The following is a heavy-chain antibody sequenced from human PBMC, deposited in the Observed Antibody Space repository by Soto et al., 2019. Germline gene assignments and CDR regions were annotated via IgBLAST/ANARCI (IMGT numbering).Heavy chain of an antibody. CDR3: ARDRIGYSYGLDYYGMDV. CDR2: ISYDGSNK. Sequence: PGGSLRLSCAASGFTFSSYAMHWVRQAPGKGLEWVAVISYDGSNKYYADSVKGRFTISRDNSKNTLYLQMNSLRAEDTAVYYCARDRIGYSYGLDYYGMDVWGQGTTVTVSS. CDR1: GFTFSSYA. J-gene: IGHJ6*02. V-gene: IGHV3-30-3*01. D-gene: IGHD5-18*01.